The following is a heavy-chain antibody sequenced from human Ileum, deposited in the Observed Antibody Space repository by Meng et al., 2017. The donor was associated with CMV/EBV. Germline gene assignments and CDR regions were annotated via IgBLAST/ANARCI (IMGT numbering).Heavy chain of an antibody. Sequence: LSCAASGVTFSRYWMHWVRQVPGKGLVWVSRLTTDGTTVYAESVKGRFTISRDDATSTLYLQMNSLRAEDTAVYYCARDGSYKLDYWGQGTLVTVSS. D-gene: IGHD1-26*01. V-gene: IGHV3-74*01. J-gene: IGHJ4*02. CDR2: LTTDGTT. CDR1: GVTFSRYW. CDR3: ARDGSYKLDY.